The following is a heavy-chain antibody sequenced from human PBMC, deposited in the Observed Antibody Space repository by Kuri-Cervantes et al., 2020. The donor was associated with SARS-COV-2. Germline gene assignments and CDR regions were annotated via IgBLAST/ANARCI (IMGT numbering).Heavy chain of an antibody. Sequence: GSLRLSCTVSGGSISSYYWSWIRQPPGKGLEWIGYIYYSGSTNYNPSLKSRVTISVDTSKNQFSLKLSSVTAADTAVYYCAREERGYYYYYYMDVWGKGTTVTVSS. V-gene: IGHV4-59*12. CDR3: AREERGYYYYYYMDV. CDR1: GGSISSYY. J-gene: IGHJ6*03. CDR2: IYYSGST.